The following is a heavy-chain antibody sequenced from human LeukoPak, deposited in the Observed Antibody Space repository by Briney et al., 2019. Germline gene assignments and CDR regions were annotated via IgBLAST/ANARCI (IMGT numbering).Heavy chain of an antibody. D-gene: IGHD5-18*01. Sequence: SETLSLTCGVSGGSISSTNWWSWVRQPPGQGLESIGSIYYTGSAYYNPSLKSRVTMSVDTSKNQFSLRLSSVTAADTAVYSCARHPERYSYFDYWGQGTLVTVSS. CDR1: GGSISSTNW. CDR3: ARHPERYSYFDY. CDR2: IYYTGSA. V-gene: IGHV4-39*01. J-gene: IGHJ4*02.